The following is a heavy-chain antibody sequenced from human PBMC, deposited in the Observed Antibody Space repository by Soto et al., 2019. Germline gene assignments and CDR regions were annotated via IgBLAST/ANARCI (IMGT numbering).Heavy chain of an antibody. Sequence: SVNVSCKASGFTFTSSAMQWVRQARGQRLEWIGWIVVGSGNTNYAQKFQERVTITRDMSTSTAYMELSSLRSEDTAVYYCAAGDIAAAGTPFDYWGQGTLVTVSS. CDR1: GFTFTSSA. CDR2: IVVGSGNT. J-gene: IGHJ4*02. CDR3: AAGDIAAAGTPFDY. D-gene: IGHD6-13*01. V-gene: IGHV1-58*02.